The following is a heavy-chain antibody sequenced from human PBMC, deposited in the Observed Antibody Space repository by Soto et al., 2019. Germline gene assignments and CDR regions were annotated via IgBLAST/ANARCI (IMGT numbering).Heavy chain of an antibody. Sequence: SETLSLTCTVSGGSISSSSYYWGWIRQPPGKGLEWIGSIYYSGSTYYNPSLKSRVTISVDTSKNQFSLKLSSVTAADTAVYYCARLSYWRELLQDFDYWGQGTLVTVSS. J-gene: IGHJ4*02. D-gene: IGHD1-26*01. V-gene: IGHV4-39*01. CDR3: ARLSYWRELLQDFDY. CDR2: IYYSGST. CDR1: GGSISSSSYY.